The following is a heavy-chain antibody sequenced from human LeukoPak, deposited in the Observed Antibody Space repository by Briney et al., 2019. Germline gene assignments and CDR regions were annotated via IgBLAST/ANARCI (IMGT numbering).Heavy chain of an antibody. CDR2: ISSSSSYI. D-gene: IGHD1-26*01. Sequence: GGSLRLSCAASRFAFNKFAMSWVRQAPGKGLEWVSSISSSSSYIYYADSVKGRFTISRDNAKNSLYLQMNSLRAEDTAVYYCATERGVVGATVASIDYWGQGTLVTVSS. CDR3: ATERGVVGATVASIDY. CDR1: RFAFNKFA. J-gene: IGHJ4*02. V-gene: IGHV3-21*01.